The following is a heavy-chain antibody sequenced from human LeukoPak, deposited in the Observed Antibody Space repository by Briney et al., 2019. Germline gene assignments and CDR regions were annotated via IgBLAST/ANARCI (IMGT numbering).Heavy chain of an antibody. CDR2: LSGSGTAT. CDR1: QFTFSRFA. J-gene: IGHJ6*03. CDR3: AKHLGSHSFLFYYMDV. Sequence: GGSLRLSCEASQFTFSRFAMSWIRQAPGTGLEWVSTLSGSGTATYYADSVKGRFTTSRDNSKDTPYLHMDNVRADDTAVYYCAKHLGSHSFLFYYMDVWGAGTSVIVSS. V-gene: IGHV3-23*01. D-gene: IGHD2-21*01.